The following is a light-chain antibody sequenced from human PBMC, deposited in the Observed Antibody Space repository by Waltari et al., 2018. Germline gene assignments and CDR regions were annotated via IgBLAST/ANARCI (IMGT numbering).Light chain of an antibody. CDR3: QTGGHGTWV. Sequence: QLVLTKSPSASASLGASVKLTCTLSSGHSSNTIAWHQQQPEKGPRYLMKVNSEGSHSKGDEIPDRFSGSSSGAERYLTISSLQSEDEADYYCQTGGHGTWVFGGGTKLTVL. V-gene: IGLV4-69*01. J-gene: IGLJ3*02. CDR1: SGHSSNT. CDR2: VNSEGSH.